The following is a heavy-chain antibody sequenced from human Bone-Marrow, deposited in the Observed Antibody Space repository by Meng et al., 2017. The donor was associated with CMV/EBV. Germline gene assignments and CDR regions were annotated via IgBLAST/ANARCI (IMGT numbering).Heavy chain of an antibody. Sequence: GGSLRLSCAASGFTFSSYWMNWVRQAPGKGLEWVANIKQDGSEKYYVDSVKGRFAISRDNAKNSLYLQMNSLRAEDTAVYYCARVATYYYYGMDVWGQGTTVTVSS. V-gene: IGHV3-7*01. J-gene: IGHJ6*02. D-gene: IGHD5-12*01. CDR2: IKQDGSEK. CDR1: GFTFSSYW. CDR3: ARVATYYYYGMDV.